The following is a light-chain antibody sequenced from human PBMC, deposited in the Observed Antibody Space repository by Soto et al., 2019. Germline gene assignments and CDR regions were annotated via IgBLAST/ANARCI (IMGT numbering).Light chain of an antibody. Sequence: EIVVTQSPGTLSLSPGERATLSCRASQSVSNKYLAWYQQKPGQAPRLLIYGATNRATGIPDRFSGSGSGTDFTLTISSLQPEDFATYYCQQTNSFPFNFGPGTKVDIK. V-gene: IGKV3-20*01. CDR1: QSVSNKY. CDR2: GAT. CDR3: QQTNSFPFN. J-gene: IGKJ3*01.